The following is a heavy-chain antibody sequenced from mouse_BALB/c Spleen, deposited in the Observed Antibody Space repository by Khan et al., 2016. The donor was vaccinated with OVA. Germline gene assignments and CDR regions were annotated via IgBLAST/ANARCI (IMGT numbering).Heavy chain of an antibody. CDR2: INPTSGYT. CDR3: ARGRIDY. Sequence: VKLQESGAEQAKPGASVKMSCKTSGYTFSSYWMHWVKQRPGQGLEWIGYINPTSGYTDYNENFKDKATLSADKSSSTAFMQLTSLTAEDSAVYYGARGRIDYWGQGTTLTVSS. J-gene: IGHJ2*01. V-gene: IGHV1-7*01. D-gene: IGHD1-1*01. CDR1: GYTFSSYW.